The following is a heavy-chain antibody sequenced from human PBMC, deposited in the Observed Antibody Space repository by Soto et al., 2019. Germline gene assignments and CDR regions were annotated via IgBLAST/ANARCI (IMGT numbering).Heavy chain of an antibody. J-gene: IGHJ5*02. CDR2: INHSGST. V-gene: IGHV4-34*01. Sequence: SETLSLTCAVYGGSFSGYYWSWIRQPPGKGLEWIGEINHSGSTNYNPSLKSRVTISVDTSKNQFSLKLSSVTAADTAVYYCARGRDDCSSTSCSNWFDPWGQGTLVTVSS. CDR3: ARGRDDCSSTSCSNWFDP. CDR1: GGSFSGYY. D-gene: IGHD2-2*01.